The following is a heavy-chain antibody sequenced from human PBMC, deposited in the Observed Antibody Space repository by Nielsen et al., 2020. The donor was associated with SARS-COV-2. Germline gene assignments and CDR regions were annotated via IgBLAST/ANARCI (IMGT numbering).Heavy chain of an antibody. V-gene: IGHV1-18*04. CDR3: ASSAPPSGFNWFDP. D-gene: IGHD3-22*01. J-gene: IGHJ5*02. CDR1: GYISTKYG. CDR2: ISGNSDSA. Sequence: ASALVSCKASGYISTKYGISWVRQAPGQGLEWMGWISGNSDSAKYVKKFLGRVIMTTDTSTSTAYLEVRSLRSDDTAVYYCASSAPPSGFNWFDPWGQGTLVTVSS.